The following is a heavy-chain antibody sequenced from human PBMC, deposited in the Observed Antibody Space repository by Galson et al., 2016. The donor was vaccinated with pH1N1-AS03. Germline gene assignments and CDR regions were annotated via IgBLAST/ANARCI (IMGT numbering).Heavy chain of an antibody. CDR2: TYYRSKWFN. V-gene: IGHV6-1*01. D-gene: IGHD5-24*01. CDR1: GDSVSSNSVA. Sequence: CAISGDSVSSNSVAWNWIRQSPSRGLEWLGRTYYRSKWFNEYTASVKSRITINSDTSKNQFSLQLNSVTPEDTDLYFCARQIKGGMDVWGQGTTVTVSS. J-gene: IGHJ6*02. CDR3: ARQIKGGMDV.